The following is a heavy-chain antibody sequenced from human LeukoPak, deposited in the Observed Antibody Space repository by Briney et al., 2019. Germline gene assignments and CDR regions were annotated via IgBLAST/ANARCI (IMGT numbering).Heavy chain of an antibody. V-gene: IGHV4-61*01. CDR1: GGSVSSGSYY. Sequence: PSETLSLTCTVSGGSVSSGSYYWSWIRQPPGKGLEWIVYIYYSGSTNYNPSLKSRVTISVDTSKNQFSLKLSSVTAADTAVYYCARGEMAIIEDAFDIWGQGTMVTVSS. D-gene: IGHD5-24*01. J-gene: IGHJ3*02. CDR2: IYYSGST. CDR3: ARGEMAIIEDAFDI.